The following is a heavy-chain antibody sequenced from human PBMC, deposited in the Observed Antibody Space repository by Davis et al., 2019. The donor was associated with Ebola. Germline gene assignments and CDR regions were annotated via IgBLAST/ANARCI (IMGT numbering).Heavy chain of an antibody. V-gene: IGHV1-2*04. CDR2: INPNSGGT. D-gene: IGHD4-11*01. Sequence: SVKVSCKASGYTFTGYYMHWVRQAPGQGLEWMGWINPNSGGTNYAQKFQGWVTMTRDTSISTAYMELSRLRSDDTAVYYCARDSSLATTSWFDPWGQGTLVTVSS. J-gene: IGHJ5*02. CDR1: GYTFTGYY. CDR3: ARDSSLATTSWFDP.